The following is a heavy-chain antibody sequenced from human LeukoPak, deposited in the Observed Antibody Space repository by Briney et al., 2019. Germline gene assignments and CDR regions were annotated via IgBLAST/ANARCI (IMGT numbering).Heavy chain of an antibody. CDR3: ARVDSGSSLYYYYYYMDV. CDR2: IYYSGST. J-gene: IGHJ6*03. V-gene: IGHV4-61*10. Sequence: SGTLSLTCTVSGDSISSGSYYWSWIRQPAGKGLEWIGYIYYSGSTNYNPSLKSRVTISVDTSKNQFSLKLSSVTAADTAVYYCARVDSGSSLYYYYYYMDVWGKGTTVTVSS. D-gene: IGHD1-26*01. CDR1: GDSISSGSYY.